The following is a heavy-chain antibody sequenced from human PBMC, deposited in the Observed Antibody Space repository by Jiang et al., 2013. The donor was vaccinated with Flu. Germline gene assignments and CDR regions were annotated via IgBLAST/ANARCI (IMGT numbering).Heavy chain of an antibody. CDR3: ARDAGIVGARLAGQ. CDR2: INPSGGST. J-gene: IGHJ4*02. V-gene: IGHV1-46*01. Sequence: TFTSYYMHWVRQAPGQGLEWMGIINPSGGSTSYAQKFQGRVTMTRDTSTSTVYMELSSLRSEDTAVYYCARDAGIVGARLAGQWGQGTLVTVSS. CDR1: TFTSYY. D-gene: IGHD1-26*01.